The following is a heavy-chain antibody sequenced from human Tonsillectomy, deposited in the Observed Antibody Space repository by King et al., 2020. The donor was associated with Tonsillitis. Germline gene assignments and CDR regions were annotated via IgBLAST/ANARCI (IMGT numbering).Heavy chain of an antibody. CDR3: ARDPVDGIAAAGTPDDYYYMDV. CDR2: IWYDGSNK. CDR1: GFTFTNHV. J-gene: IGHJ6*03. Sequence: VQLVESGGGVVQPGSTLRLSCAVSGFTFTNHVMYWVRQSPGMGLAGVAVIWYDGSNKYYAESVRGRFTISRDNSKNTLYLQMNSPRAEDTAVYYCARDPVDGIAAAGTPDDYYYMDVWGRGTTVTVSS. D-gene: IGHD6-13*01. V-gene: IGHV3-33*01.